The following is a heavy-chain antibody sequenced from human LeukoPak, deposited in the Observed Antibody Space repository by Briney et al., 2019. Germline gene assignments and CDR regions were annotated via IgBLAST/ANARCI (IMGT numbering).Heavy chain of an antibody. V-gene: IGHV3-48*02. CDR2: IGSGGDII. CDR3: ARAYSHPRSPKFFDY. J-gene: IGHJ4*02. Sequence: GGSLRLSCAASGFTFNTYNMNWIRQAPGEGLEWVSCIGSGGDIIYSADSVTGRFTISRDNARNSLFLQMNSLRDEDTAVYFCARAYSHPRSPKFFDYWGQGALVTVSS. CDR1: GFTFNTYN. D-gene: IGHD2-21*01.